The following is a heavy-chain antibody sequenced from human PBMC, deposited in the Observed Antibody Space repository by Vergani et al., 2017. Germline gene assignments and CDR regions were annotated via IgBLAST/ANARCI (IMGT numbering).Heavy chain of an antibody. CDR1: GGSISSSSYY. Sequence: QLQLQESGPGLVKPSETLSLTCTVSGGSISSSSYYWGWIRQPPGKGLEWIGEINHSGSTNYNPALKSRVTISVDTSKNQFSLKLSSVTAADTAVYYCARALGGQMIDYWGQGTLVTVSS. V-gene: IGHV4-39*07. D-gene: IGHD4-23*01. CDR3: ARALGGQMIDY. CDR2: INHSGST. J-gene: IGHJ4*02.